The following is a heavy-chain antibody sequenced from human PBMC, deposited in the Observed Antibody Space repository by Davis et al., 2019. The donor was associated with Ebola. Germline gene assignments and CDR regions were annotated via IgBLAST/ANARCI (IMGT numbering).Heavy chain of an antibody. V-gene: IGHV4-30-2*01. J-gene: IGHJ6*02. D-gene: IGHD1-1*01. CDR1: GGSISSGGYS. CDR2: IYHSGST. CDR3: ARVGLEYGMDV. Sequence: PSETLSLTCAVSGGSISSGGYSWSWIRQPPGKGLEWIGYIYHSGSTNYNPSLKSRVTMSVDTSKNQFSLKLSSVTAADTAVYYCARVGLEYGMDVWGQGTTVTVSS.